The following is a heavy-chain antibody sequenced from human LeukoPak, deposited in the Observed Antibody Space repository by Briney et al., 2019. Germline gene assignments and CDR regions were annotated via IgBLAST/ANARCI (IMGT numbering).Heavy chain of an antibody. CDR3: ARWYSTMIAPWDALDI. CDR2: IYYSGST. Sequence: SETLSLTCTVSGGSISSSSYYWGWIRQPPGKGLEWIGSIYYSGSTYYNPSLKSRVTISVDTSKNQFSLKLSSVTAADTAVYYCARWYSTMIAPWDALDIWGQGTMVTVSS. CDR1: GGSISSSSYY. J-gene: IGHJ3*02. V-gene: IGHV4-39*01. D-gene: IGHD3-22*01.